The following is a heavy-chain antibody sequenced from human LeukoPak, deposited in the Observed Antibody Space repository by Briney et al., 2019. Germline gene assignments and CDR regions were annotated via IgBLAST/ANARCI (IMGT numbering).Heavy chain of an antibody. V-gene: IGHV3-7*01. CDR2: NKEDGTVK. J-gene: IGHJ4*02. CDR1: GFTLSNYW. D-gene: IGHD3-10*01. Sequence: GGSLRLSCAASGFTLSNYWMTWIRQAPGKGLEWVAHNKEDGTVKDYADSLKGRFTISRDNTQNSLFLQLNSLRAEDTAVYYCVRDRGWFHFDLWGQGTLVTVSS. CDR3: VRDRGWFHFDL.